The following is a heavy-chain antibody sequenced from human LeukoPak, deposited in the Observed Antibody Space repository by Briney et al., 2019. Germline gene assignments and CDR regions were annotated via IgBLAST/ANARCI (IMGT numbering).Heavy chain of an antibody. D-gene: IGHD6-13*01. V-gene: IGHV1-58*01. CDR2: IVVGSGNT. CDR1: GFTFTSSA. CDR3: AAAQRPGIAAAGSPPLDY. J-gene: IGHJ4*02. Sequence: SVKVSCKASGFTFTSSAVQWVRQARRQRLEWIGWIVVGSGNTNYAQKFQERVTITRDMSTSTAYMELSSLRSEDTAVYYCAAAQRPGIAAAGSPPLDYWGQGTLVTVSS.